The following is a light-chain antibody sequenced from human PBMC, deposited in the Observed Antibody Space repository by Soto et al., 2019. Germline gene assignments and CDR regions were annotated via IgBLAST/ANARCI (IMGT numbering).Light chain of an antibody. CDR2: AAS. Sequence: EILMTQSTATLSVSPGERATLSCRASQSVSIDLAWYQQRPGQAPRLLIYAASSRAAGIPDRFSGSGSGTDFTLTIGRLEPEDFAVYYCQQYGSSVWTFGQGTNVDI. CDR1: QSVSID. J-gene: IGKJ1*01. V-gene: IGKV3-20*01. CDR3: QQYGSSVWT.